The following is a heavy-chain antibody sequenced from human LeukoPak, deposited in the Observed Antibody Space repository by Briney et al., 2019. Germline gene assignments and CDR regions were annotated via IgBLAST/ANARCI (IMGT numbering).Heavy chain of an antibody. J-gene: IGHJ3*02. Sequence: GGSLRLSCAASGFIFRRYWMTWVRQAPGKGLEWVANIKQDGSEKNYLDAVRGRFTISRDDARNSLYLQMDSLRVEDTAVYYCARDKSIPNLDAFDIWGQGTMVTVSS. V-gene: IGHV3-7*05. D-gene: IGHD1-14*01. CDR1: GFIFRRYW. CDR3: ARDKSIPNLDAFDI. CDR2: IKQDGSEK.